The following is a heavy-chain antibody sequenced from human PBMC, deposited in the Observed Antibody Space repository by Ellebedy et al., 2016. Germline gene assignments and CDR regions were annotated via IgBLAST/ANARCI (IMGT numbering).Heavy chain of an antibody. Sequence: ASVKVSXXASGYTFIGYYMHWVRQAPGQGLEWMGWIYPKNGDTKYAQKFQDRVTMTRDTSITTAYMELSGLSSDDTAVYYCARLLYSGYAAEYWGQGTLVTVSS. CDR1: GYTFIGYY. J-gene: IGHJ4*02. D-gene: IGHD5-12*01. CDR3: ARLLYSGYAAEY. V-gene: IGHV1-2*02. CDR2: IYPKNGDT.